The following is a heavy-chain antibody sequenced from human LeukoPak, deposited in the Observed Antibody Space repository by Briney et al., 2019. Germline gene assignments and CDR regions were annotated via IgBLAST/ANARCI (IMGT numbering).Heavy chain of an antibody. J-gene: IGHJ6*03. CDR1: GFTFNTYS. CDR2: ISGSDGST. Sequence: PGGSLRLSCAVSGFTFNTYSMNWVRQALGKGLEWVSGISGSDGSTYHADSVKGRFTISRDNSKNTLYLQMNSLRAGDTAVYYCAKDSVVGLYYYYYMDVWGKGTTVTIS. D-gene: IGHD2-15*01. CDR3: AKDSVVGLYYYYYMDV. V-gene: IGHV3-23*01.